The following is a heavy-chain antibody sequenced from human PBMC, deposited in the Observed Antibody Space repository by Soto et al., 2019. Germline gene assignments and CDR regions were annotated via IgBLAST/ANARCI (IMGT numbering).Heavy chain of an antibody. V-gene: IGHV4-4*02. CDR3: ARDHHYRNSWSFDS. D-gene: IGHD6-13*01. J-gene: IGHJ4*02. Sequence: SETLSLTCAVSGGSIDSSDWWNWVRQPPGKGLEWIGEIFHGGTIIYNPSLKSRVTISVDKSRNQFSLELTSVTAADTVVYYCARDHHYRNSWSFDSWGQGTLVTVSS. CDR1: GGSIDSSDW. CDR2: IFHGGTI.